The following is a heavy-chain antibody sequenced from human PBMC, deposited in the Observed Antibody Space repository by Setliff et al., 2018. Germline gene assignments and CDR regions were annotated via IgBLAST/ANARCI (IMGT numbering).Heavy chain of an antibody. Sequence: PSETLSLTCAVYGGSFSGYYWSWIRQPPGKRLEWIGEILHSGNINYNPSLKSRVTISVDTSKNQFSLKLSSVTAADTAVYYCARVNGYNWGSGNWFDPWGQGTLVTVSS. CDR2: ILHSGNI. D-gene: IGHD1-1*01. CDR3: ARVNGYNWGSGNWFDP. CDR1: GGSFSGYY. V-gene: IGHV4-34*12. J-gene: IGHJ5*02.